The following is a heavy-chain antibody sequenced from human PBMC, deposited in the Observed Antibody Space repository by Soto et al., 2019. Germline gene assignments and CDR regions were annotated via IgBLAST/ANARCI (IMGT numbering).Heavy chain of an antibody. CDR2: VYCTGTT. D-gene: IGHD4-17*01. CDR3: ARDTVLTGMFDF. J-gene: IGHJ4*02. CDR1: GGSIGSYH. Sequence: SETLSLTCTVSGGSIGSYHWSWVRQPPGKGLEWIASVYCTGTTNYNPSLGSRVTISIDAPGNRFSMEITSVTAADTAIYYCARDTVLTGMFDFWGQGTLVTVSS. V-gene: IGHV4-59*01.